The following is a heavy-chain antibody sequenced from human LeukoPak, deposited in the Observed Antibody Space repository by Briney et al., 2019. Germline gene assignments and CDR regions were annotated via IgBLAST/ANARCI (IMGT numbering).Heavy chain of an antibody. Sequence: ASVKVSCKASGYTFTDYYMHWVRQAPGQGLEWMGWINPNSGATNYAQKFQGRVTMTGDTSISTAYMELSRLRSDDTAMYYCANGDRYGSAYWGQGTLVTVSS. CDR2: INPNSGAT. CDR3: ANGDRYGSAY. V-gene: IGHV1-2*02. D-gene: IGHD3-10*01. J-gene: IGHJ4*02. CDR1: GYTFTDYY.